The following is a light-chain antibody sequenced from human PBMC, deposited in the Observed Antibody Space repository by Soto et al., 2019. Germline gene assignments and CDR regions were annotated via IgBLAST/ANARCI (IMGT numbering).Light chain of an antibody. Sequence: DIQMTQSPSTLSASVGDRVTITCRASQSVNDWLAWYQQKPGKAPNLLIYKVSNIESGVPSRFSGSGSRTEFNLNISGLQPDVFSTYYCQQYNSYSWTVGHGTKGEMK. J-gene: IGKJ1*01. CDR1: QSVNDW. V-gene: IGKV1-5*03. CDR2: KVS. CDR3: QQYNSYSWT.